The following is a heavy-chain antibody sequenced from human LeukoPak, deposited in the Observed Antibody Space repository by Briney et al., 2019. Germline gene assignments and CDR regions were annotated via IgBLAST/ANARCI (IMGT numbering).Heavy chain of an antibody. CDR2: ITNNDGGS. Sequence: GGSLTLSCATSGFSFIDYAMTWVQQAQGKGLAWVSVITNNDGGSYYADSVKGRFTISRGSSKNTLYLQMNNLRADDTAVFYCVKETGHNWGYFEFWGQGTMVAVCS. CDR3: VKETGHNWGYFEF. CDR1: GFSFIDYA. V-gene: IGHV3-23*01. D-gene: IGHD7-27*01. J-gene: IGHJ4*02.